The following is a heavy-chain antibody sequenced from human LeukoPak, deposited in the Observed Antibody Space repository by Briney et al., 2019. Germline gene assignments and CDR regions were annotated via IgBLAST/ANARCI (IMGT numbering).Heavy chain of an antibody. Sequence: SETLSLTCTVSGGSISSYYWSWIRQPPGRGLEWIGYIYYSGSANYNPSLKSRVTISVDTSKNQFSLKLSSVTAADTAVYYCARYCSSTSCYPVGYNWFDPWGQGTLVTVSS. CDR3: ARYCSSTSCYPVGYNWFDP. CDR2: IYYSGSA. V-gene: IGHV4-59*01. D-gene: IGHD2-2*01. CDR1: GGSISSYY. J-gene: IGHJ5*02.